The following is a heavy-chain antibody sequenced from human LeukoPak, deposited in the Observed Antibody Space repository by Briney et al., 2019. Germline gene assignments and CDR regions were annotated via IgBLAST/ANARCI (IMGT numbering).Heavy chain of an antibody. J-gene: IGHJ4*02. Sequence: PSETLSLTCTVSGGSISGYYWSWIRQPPGKELEWIDYITYSGSTNYNPSLKSRVTMSVDTSKNQFSLRLSSVTAADTAVYYCARHGSSYSFDCWGQGTLVTVSS. CDR2: ITYSGST. CDR1: GGSISGYY. D-gene: IGHD6-13*01. V-gene: IGHV4-59*08. CDR3: ARHGSSYSFDC.